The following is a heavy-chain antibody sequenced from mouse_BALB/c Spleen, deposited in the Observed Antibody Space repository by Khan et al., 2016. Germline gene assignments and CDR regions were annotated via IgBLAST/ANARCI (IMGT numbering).Heavy chain of an antibody. CDR2: ITSGGNT. V-gene: IGHV5-6-5*01. D-gene: IGHD1-2*01. CDR1: GFTFSTYA. J-gene: IGHJ2*01. Sequence: EVELVESGGGLVKPGGSLKLSCAASGFTFSTYAMSWIRQTPERRLEWVASITSGGNTYYPDSVKGRFTISRDNARNILYLQMSSLRSEDTAMYYCARSVITTFDDWGRGTTLTVSS. CDR3: ARSVITTFDD.